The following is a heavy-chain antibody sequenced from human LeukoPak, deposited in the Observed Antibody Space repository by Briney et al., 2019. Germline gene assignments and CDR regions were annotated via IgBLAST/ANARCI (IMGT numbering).Heavy chain of an antibody. D-gene: IGHD3-9*01. J-gene: IGHJ4*02. Sequence: ASVKVSCKASGYTFTSYGISWVRQAPGQGLEWMGWISAYNGNTNYAQKLQGRVTMTTDASTSTAYMELRSLRSDDTAVYYCARDFDDILTGYFAEFDYWGQGTLVTVSS. CDR3: ARDFDDILTGYFAEFDY. V-gene: IGHV1-18*01. CDR1: GYTFTSYG. CDR2: ISAYNGNT.